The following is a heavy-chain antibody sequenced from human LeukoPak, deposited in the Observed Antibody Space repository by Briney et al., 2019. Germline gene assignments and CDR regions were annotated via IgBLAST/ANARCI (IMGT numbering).Heavy chain of an antibody. CDR3: ARTGEPTLEYYYGSGSNEGWFDP. J-gene: IGHJ5*02. CDR2: IYYSGNT. V-gene: IGHV4-59*01. CDR1: GGSISSYY. Sequence: SETLSLTCTVSGGSISSYYWSWVRQPPGKGLEWIGYIYYSGNTNYNPSLKSRVTISVDTSKNQFSLKLSSVTAADTAVYYCARTGEPTLEYYYGSGSNEGWFDPWGQGTLVTVSS. D-gene: IGHD3-10*01.